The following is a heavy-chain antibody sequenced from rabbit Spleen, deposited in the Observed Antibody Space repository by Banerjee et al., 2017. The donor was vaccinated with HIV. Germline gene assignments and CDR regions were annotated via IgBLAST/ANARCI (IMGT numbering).Heavy chain of an antibody. J-gene: IGHJ4*01. CDR1: GFDLSSTYW. V-gene: IGHV1S45*01. CDR2: INTGSGNT. D-gene: IGHD4-2*01. CDR3: ARHLHAENDRTL. Sequence: QEQLEESGGDLVQPEGSLTLTCTVSGFDLSSTYWMSWVRQAPGKGLEWIGCINTGSGNTYYASWAKGRFTISKTSSTTVTLQMTSLTAADTATYFCARHLHAENDRTLWGPGTLVTVS.